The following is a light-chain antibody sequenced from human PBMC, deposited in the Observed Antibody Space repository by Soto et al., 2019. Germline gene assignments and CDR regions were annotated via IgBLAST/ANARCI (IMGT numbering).Light chain of an antibody. CDR3: QQYNSYSSGT. V-gene: IGKV1-33*01. J-gene: IGKJ1*01. CDR1: QDIKNY. Sequence: DIQMTQSPSSLSASVGDRVTITCQASQDIKNYLNWYQQRPGKAPKVLISDASNLETGVPSRFSGSGSGTHFTFTISSLQPDDFATYYCQQYNSYSSGTFGQGTKVEIK. CDR2: DAS.